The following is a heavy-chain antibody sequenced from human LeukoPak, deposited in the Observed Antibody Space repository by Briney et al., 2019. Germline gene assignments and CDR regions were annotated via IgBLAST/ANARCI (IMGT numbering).Heavy chain of an antibody. Sequence: GRSLRLSCAASGFTFSSYAMHWVRQAPGKGLEWVAVISYDGSNKYYADSVKGRFTISRDNSKNTLYLQMNSLRAEDTAVYYCASGQQLVNYWGQGTLVTVSS. V-gene: IGHV3-30-3*01. CDR1: GFTFSSYA. J-gene: IGHJ4*02. CDR3: ASGQQLVNY. CDR2: ISYDGSNK. D-gene: IGHD6-13*01.